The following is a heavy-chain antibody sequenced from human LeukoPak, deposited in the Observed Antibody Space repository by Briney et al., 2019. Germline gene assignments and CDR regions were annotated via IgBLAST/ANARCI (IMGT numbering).Heavy chain of an antibody. CDR3: ASTVNCSNTTCYVAYYYGMDV. Sequence: KPSETLSLTCTVSGVSISSSRYYWGWIRQPPGKGLEWIGTIYYSGSTYYNPSLKSRVTISVDTSKNRFSLKLSSVTAADTAVYYCASTVNCSNTTCYVAYYYGMDVWGQGTTVTVSS. J-gene: IGHJ6*02. CDR1: GVSISSSRYY. V-gene: IGHV4-39*01. CDR2: IYYSGST. D-gene: IGHD2-2*01.